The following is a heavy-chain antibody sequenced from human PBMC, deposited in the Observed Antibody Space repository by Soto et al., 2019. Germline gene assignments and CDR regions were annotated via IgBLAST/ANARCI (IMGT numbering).Heavy chain of an antibody. V-gene: IGHV3-9*01. D-gene: IGHD6-13*01. CDR2: ISWNSGSI. CDR3: AKDTGGIAAAGIKN. CDR1: GFTFDDYA. Sequence: GGSLRLSCAASGFTFDDYAMHWVRQAPGKGLEWVSGISWNSGSIGYADSVKGRFTIPRDNAKNSLYLQMNSLRAEDTALYYCAKDTGGIAAAGIKNWGRGTLVTVSS. J-gene: IGHJ4*02.